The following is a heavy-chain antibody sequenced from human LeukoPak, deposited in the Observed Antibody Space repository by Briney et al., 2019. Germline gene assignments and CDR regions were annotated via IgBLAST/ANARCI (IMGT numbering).Heavy chain of an antibody. D-gene: IGHD3-9*01. CDR1: GGSISSSTYY. Sequence: SETLSLTCTVSGGSISSSTYYWSWIRQPPGKGLEWIGEINHSGSTNYNPSLKSRVTISVDTSKNQFSLKLSSVTAADTAVYYCARGQYDILTGYYDPDAFDIWGQGTMVTVSS. CDR2: INHSGST. CDR3: ARGQYDILTGYYDPDAFDI. V-gene: IGHV4-39*07. J-gene: IGHJ3*02.